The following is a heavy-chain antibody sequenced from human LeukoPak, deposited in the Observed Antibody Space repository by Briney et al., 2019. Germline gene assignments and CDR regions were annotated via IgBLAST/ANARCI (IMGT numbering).Heavy chain of an antibody. J-gene: IGHJ2*01. CDR2: IYYSGST. CDR1: GGSISSYY. CDR3: ARVDDILTHMPWYFDL. Sequence: KPSETLSLTCTVSGGSISSYYWSWIRQPPGKGLEWIGYIYYSGSTNYNPSLKSRVIISVDTSKNQFSLKLSSVTAADTAVYYCARVDDILTHMPWYFDLWGRGTLVTVSS. V-gene: IGHV4-59*01. D-gene: IGHD3-9*01.